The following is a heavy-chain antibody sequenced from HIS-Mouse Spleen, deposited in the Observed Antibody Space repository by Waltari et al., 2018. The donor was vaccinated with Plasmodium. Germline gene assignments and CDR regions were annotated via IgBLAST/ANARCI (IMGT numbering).Heavy chain of an antibody. V-gene: IGHV1-18*01. CDR3: ARGSAGDAFDI. D-gene: IGHD6-19*01. CDR2: ISADKGNT. Sequence: QVQLVQSGTDMKKPGASVKVSCKASGYTFTSYGINWVRPAPGPGLEWMGWISADKGNTNYAQKLQGRVTMTTDTSTSTAYMQLRSLRSDDTAVYYCARGSAGDAFDIWGQGTMVTVSS. CDR1: GYTFTSYG. J-gene: IGHJ3*02.